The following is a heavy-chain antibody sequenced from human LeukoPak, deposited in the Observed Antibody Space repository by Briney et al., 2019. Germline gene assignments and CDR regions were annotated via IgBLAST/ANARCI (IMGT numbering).Heavy chain of an antibody. D-gene: IGHD6-13*01. V-gene: IGHV4-59*01. CDR2: IYYSGST. CDR1: GGSISTYY. Sequence: PSETLSLTCTVSGGSISTYYWSWIRQPPGKGLEWIGYIYYSGSTNYNPSLKSRVTISVDTSKNQFSLKLRSVTAADTAVYYCARVYYSRSYDYWYFDLWGRGTLVTVS. CDR3: ARVYYSRSYDYWYFDL. J-gene: IGHJ2*01.